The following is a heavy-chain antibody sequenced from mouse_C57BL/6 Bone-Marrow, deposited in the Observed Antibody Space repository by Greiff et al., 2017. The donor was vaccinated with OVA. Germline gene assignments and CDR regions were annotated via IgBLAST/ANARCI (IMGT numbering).Heavy chain of an antibody. CDR3: NTCTTVVATDYAMDY. Sequence: VQLQQSGAELVRPGASVKLSCTASGFNIKDYYMHWVKQRPEQGLEWIGWIDPENGDTEYASKFQGKATITADTSSNTAYLQLSSLTSEDTDVYYGNTCTTVVATDYAMDYWGQGTSVTVSS. CDR2: IDPENGDT. V-gene: IGHV14-4*01. J-gene: IGHJ4*01. CDR1: GFNIKDYY. D-gene: IGHD1-1*01.